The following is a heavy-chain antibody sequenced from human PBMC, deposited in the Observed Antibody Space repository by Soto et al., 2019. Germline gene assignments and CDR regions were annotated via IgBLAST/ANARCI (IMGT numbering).Heavy chain of an antibody. CDR3: SRSLDS. Sequence: AGGSLRLSCAASGFTFTNFWMDWVRQAPGKGLEWVANISPDGSEKHYVDSVKGRFTISRDNAKNSPYLQMTSLTAEDSALYYCSRSLDSWGQGTRVTVSS. CDR1: GFTFTNFW. CDR2: ISPDGSEK. J-gene: IGHJ4*02. V-gene: IGHV3-7*01.